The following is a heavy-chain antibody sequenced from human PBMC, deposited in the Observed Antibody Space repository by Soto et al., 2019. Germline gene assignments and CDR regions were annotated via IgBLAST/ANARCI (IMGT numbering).Heavy chain of an antibody. V-gene: IGHV3-48*02. Sequence: GGSLRLSCAASGFTFINFSMIWVRQGPGKGLEWVAYISSGSKTIYYADSVEGRFTISRDNAENSLYLQMSSLRDEDTAVYYCARGGSGWTFDVWGQGTMVTVSS. CDR1: GFTFINFS. CDR3: ARGGSGWTFDV. CDR2: ISSGSKTI. J-gene: IGHJ3*01. D-gene: IGHD6-19*01.